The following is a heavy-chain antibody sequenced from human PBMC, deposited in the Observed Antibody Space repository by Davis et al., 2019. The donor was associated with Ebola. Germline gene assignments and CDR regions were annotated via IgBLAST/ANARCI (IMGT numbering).Heavy chain of an antibody. CDR1: GYTFTSYA. J-gene: IGHJ6*02. D-gene: IGHD5-12*01. CDR3: ARVGYSGYVGYYYGMDV. Sequence: ASVKVSCKASGYTFTSYAMHWVRQAPGQRLEWMGWINAGNGTTKYSQKFQGRVTITRDTSASTAYMELSSLRSEDTAVYYCARVGYSGYVGYYYGMDVWGQGTTVTVSS. CDR2: INAGNGTT. V-gene: IGHV1-3*01.